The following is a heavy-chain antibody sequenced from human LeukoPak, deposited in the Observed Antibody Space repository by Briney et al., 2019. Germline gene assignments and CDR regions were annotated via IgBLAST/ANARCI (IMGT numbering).Heavy chain of an antibody. V-gene: IGHV3-21*04. J-gene: IGHJ4*02. Sequence: PGGSLRLSCDASGFSFRDYSMNWVRQAPGKGLEWVSSISNTRTYIYYADSVKGRLTISRDNAKNSLYLQMNSLRAEDTALYYCAKTAAAGYTDYWGQGTLVTVSS. D-gene: IGHD6-13*01. CDR1: GFSFRDYS. CDR2: ISNTRTYI. CDR3: AKTAAAGYTDY.